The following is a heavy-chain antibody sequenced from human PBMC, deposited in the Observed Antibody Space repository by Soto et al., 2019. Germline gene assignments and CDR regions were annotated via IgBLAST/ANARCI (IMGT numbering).Heavy chain of an antibody. V-gene: IGHV1-69*06. J-gene: IGHJ6*02. CDR3: AREGGTCSRTSCYESYYYGMDV. CDR2: IIPIFDTA. CDR1: GGGFSSYA. D-gene: IGHD2-2*01. Sequence: QVQLVQSGAEVKKPGSSVKVSCKASGGGFSSYAISWVRQAPGQGLEWTGGIIPIFDTANYAQKFQGRVTITADKSTSIAYMELSSLRSEDTAVYYCAREGGTCSRTSCYESYYYGMDVWGQGTTVTVSS.